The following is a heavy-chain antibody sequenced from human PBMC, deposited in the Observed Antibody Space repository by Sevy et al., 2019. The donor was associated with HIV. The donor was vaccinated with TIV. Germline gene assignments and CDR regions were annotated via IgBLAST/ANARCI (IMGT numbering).Heavy chain of an antibody. J-gene: IGHJ6*03. CDR1: GGSIRRGDYF. Sequence: SETLSLTCSVTGGSIRRGDYFWGWIRQSPGKGLEWIGSITDSGSTYYNPSLKSRVTMSVDTSKNQFALELSSVTAADTAVHYCARLRGGYGNGWFYYYMDVWGKGTTVTVSS. CDR2: ITDSGST. V-gene: IGHV4-39*01. CDR3: ARLRGGYGNGWFYYYMDV. D-gene: IGHD3-10*01.